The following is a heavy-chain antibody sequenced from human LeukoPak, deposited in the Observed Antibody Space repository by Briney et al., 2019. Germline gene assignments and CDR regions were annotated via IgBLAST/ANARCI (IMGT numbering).Heavy chain of an antibody. CDR3: ARGPRITMVRGGQWYYYMDV. CDR1: GYTFTSYY. CDR2: MNPNTGNT. J-gene: IGHJ6*03. D-gene: IGHD3-10*01. V-gene: IGHV1-8*01. Sequence: VASVKVSCKASGYTFTSYYINWVRQATGRGREGMGWMNPNTGNTGYAQKFQGRVTMTRDTSTSTVYMELSSLRSDDTAVYYCARGPRITMVRGGQWYYYMDVWGKGTTVTISS.